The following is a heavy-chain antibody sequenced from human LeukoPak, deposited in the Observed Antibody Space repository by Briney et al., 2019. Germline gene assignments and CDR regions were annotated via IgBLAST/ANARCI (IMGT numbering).Heavy chain of an antibody. J-gene: IGHJ4*02. CDR1: GGSISSYY. V-gene: IGHV4-59*01. CDR2: IYYSGST. Sequence: SETLSLTCTVSGGSISSYYWSWIRQPPGKGLEWIGYIYYSGSTNYNPSLKSRVTISVDTSKNQFSLKLSSVTAADTAVYYCARVGQQQLATTTDYWGQGTLVTVSS. CDR3: ARVGQQQLATTTDY. D-gene: IGHD6-13*01.